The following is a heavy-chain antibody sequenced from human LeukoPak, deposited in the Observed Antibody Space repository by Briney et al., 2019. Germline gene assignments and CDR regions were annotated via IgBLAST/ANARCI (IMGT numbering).Heavy chain of an antibody. D-gene: IGHD1-26*01. CDR2: INPNSGGT. J-gene: IGHJ4*02. Sequence: ASVKVSCKASGYTFTGYYMHWVRQAPGQGLEWMGWINPNSGGTNYAQKFQGRVTMTRDTSISTAYMELSRLRSDDTAVYYCAKEKRVGVTPPYFDYWGQGTLVTVSS. CDR1: GYTFTGYY. CDR3: AKEKRVGVTPPYFDY. V-gene: IGHV1-2*02.